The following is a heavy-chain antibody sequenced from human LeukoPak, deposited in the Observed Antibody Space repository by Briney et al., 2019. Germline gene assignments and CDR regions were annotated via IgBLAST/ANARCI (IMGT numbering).Heavy chain of an antibody. Sequence: GGSLRLSCAASGFTFSSYWMHWVRQAPGKGLGWVSRVNSDGTGTTYAASVEGRFTISRDNAKNTVYLQMNSLRAEDTAIYYCIRTLIVATSPYMDVWGKGTTVTVSS. CDR1: GFTFSSYW. J-gene: IGHJ6*03. CDR3: IRTLIVATSPYMDV. CDR2: VNSDGTGT. D-gene: IGHD5-12*01. V-gene: IGHV3-74*01.